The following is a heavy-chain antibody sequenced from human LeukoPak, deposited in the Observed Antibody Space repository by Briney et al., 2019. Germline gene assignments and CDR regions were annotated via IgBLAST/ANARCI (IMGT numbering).Heavy chain of an antibody. Sequence: ASVKVSCKASGYTFTSYDINWVRQATGQGLEWMGWMNPNSGNTGYAQKFQGRVTMTRNTSISTAYMELSSLRSEDTAVYYCARESDDYSNEGYSGYDYFPLDYWGQGTLVTVSS. J-gene: IGHJ4*02. V-gene: IGHV1-8*01. CDR2: MNPNSGNT. CDR3: ARESDDYSNEGYSGYDYFPLDY. CDR1: GYTFTSYD. D-gene: IGHD5-12*01.